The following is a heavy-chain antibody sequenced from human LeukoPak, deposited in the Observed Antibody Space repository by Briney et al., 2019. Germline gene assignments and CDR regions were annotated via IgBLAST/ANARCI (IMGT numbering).Heavy chain of an antibody. CDR2: IYYSGST. CDR1: GGSISSYY. CDR3: ARGGIAAAPVKY. D-gene: IGHD6-13*01. Sequence: SETLSLTCTVSGGSISSYYRSWIRQPPGKGLEWIGYIYYSGSTNYNPSLKSRVTISVDTSKNQFSLKLSSVTAADTAVYYCARGGIAAAPVKYGGQGTLVTVSA. V-gene: IGHV4-59*01. J-gene: IGHJ4*02.